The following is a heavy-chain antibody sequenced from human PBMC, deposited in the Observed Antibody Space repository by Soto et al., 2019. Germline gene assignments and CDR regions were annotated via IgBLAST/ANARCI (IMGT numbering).Heavy chain of an antibody. J-gene: IGHJ4*02. CDR3: VIYLRDTASTHTYFLS. CDR2: ITGSGAYT. Sequence: GGSLRLSCAAYGVSFSSCAMSWVGQALGKGLEWVSAITGSGAYTYYAVSVKGRSTISRDNSKNTLYLQMNSPRAEDTAVYYCVIYLRDTASTHTYFLSWHRGPLITVS. V-gene: IGHV3-23*01. CDR1: GVSFSSCA. D-gene: IGHD2-21*01.